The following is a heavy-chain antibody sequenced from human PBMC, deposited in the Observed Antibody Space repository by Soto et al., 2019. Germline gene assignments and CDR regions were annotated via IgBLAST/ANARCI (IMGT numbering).Heavy chain of an antibody. CDR2: INPKSGGT. Sequence: QVQLVQSGAEVKKPGASVKVSCKASGYTFTGYYIHWVRQAPGHGLAWMGWINPKSGGTKYAQKWQGRVTMTRDTSISTVYMELISLRSDDTAVYYCARGHGDVRGDFWGQGTLVTVSS. D-gene: IGHD4-17*01. CDR3: ARGHGDVRGDF. V-gene: IGHV1-2*02. CDR1: GYTFTGYY. J-gene: IGHJ4*02.